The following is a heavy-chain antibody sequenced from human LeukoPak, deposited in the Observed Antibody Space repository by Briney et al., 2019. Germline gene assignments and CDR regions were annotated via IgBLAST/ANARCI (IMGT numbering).Heavy chain of an antibody. D-gene: IGHD5-18*01. CDR2: IYYSGST. J-gene: IGHJ4*02. CDR1: GGSISSSSYY. CDR3: AREASGYSYGSRDY. V-gene: IGHV4-39*01. Sequence: SETLSLTCTVSGGSISSSSYYWGWIRQPPGKGLEWIGSIYYSGSTYYNPSLKSRVTISVDTSKNQFSLKLSSVTAADTAVYYCAREASGYSYGSRDYWGQGTLVTVSS.